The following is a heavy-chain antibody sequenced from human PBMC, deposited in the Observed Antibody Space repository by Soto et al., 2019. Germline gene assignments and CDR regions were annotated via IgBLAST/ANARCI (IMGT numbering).Heavy chain of an antibody. Sequence: VGSLRLSCAASGFTFSSYAMSWVRQAPGKGLEWVSAISGSGGSTYYADSVKGRFTISRDNSKNTLYLQMNSLRAEDTAVYYCAKARGTYDDILTGYSAIYYFDYWGQGTLVTVSS. J-gene: IGHJ4*02. V-gene: IGHV3-23*01. D-gene: IGHD3-9*01. CDR1: GFTFSSYA. CDR2: ISGSGGST. CDR3: AKARGTYDDILTGYSAIYYFDY.